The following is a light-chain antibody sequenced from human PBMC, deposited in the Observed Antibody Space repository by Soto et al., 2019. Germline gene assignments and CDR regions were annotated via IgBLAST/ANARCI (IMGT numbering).Light chain of an antibody. V-gene: IGKV3-20*01. J-gene: IGKJ5*01. CDR1: QSVSSR. CDR2: GAS. CDR3: QHYVERSPIT. Sequence: EIVMTQSPGTLSLSQGERGTLSCRASQSVSSRLAWYQQKPCQAPRLLISGASSRATGIPDRFSCSGSGTDFTLTISRLEPEDFALYYCQHYVERSPITFGQGTRLEIK.